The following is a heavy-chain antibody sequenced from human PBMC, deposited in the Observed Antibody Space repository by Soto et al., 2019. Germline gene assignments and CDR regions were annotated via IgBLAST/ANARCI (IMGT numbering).Heavy chain of an antibody. CDR1: GFTFSSHW. CDR3: ARGQEGGSYFLAFDI. Sequence: EVQLVESGGGLVQPGGSLRLSCAASGFTFSSHWMHWVRQVPGKGLVWVSRINSDGSTTTYAASVKGRFTISRDNAKNTLYLQMNSLRAEDTAVYSCARGQEGGSYFLAFDIWGQGTMVTVSS. D-gene: IGHD1-26*01. V-gene: IGHV3-74*01. J-gene: IGHJ3*02. CDR2: INSDGSTT.